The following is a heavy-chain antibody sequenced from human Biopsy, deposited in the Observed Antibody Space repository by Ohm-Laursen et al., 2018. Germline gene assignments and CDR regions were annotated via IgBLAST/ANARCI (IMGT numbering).Heavy chain of an antibody. V-gene: IGHV3-23*01. CDR2: IGRSGGGT. J-gene: IGHJ6*02. Sequence: SLRLSCAASGLRFSMYAMSWVRQAPGKGLEWVSAIGRSGGGTYYADSVKGRFTISRDDSKNTVYLQMNSLRVEDRAVYYCARPISRVVTYGMDVWGQGTTVTVSS. CDR1: GLRFSMYA. CDR3: ARPISRVVTYGMDV. D-gene: IGHD3-22*01.